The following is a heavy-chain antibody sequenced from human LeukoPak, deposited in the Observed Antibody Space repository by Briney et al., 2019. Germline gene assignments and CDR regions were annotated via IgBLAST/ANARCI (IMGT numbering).Heavy chain of an antibody. D-gene: IGHD6-13*01. J-gene: IGHJ5*02. CDR2: IHTSGST. V-gene: IGHV4-4*07. Sequence: PSETLSLTCTVSGGSISSYYWSWIRQPAGKGLEWVGRIHTSGSTNYNPSLKSRVTMSVDTSKNQFSLKLSSVTAADTAVYYCARILAAAGTGDNWFDPWGQGTLVTVSS. CDR1: GGSISSYY. CDR3: ARILAAAGTGDNWFDP.